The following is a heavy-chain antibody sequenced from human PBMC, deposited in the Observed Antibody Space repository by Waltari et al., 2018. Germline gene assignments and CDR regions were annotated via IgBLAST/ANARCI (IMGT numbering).Heavy chain of an antibody. CDR1: GSSISSGYY. CDR2: IYHSGST. D-gene: IGHD4-4*01. CDR3: ARRRYDYSLDY. V-gene: IGHV4-38-2*02. Sequence: QVQLQESGPGLVKPSETLSPTCTVSGSSISSGYYWGWIRQPPGKGLEWIGSIYHSGSTYYNPSLKSRVTISVDTSKNQFSLKLSSVTAADTAVYYCARRRYDYSLDYWGQGTLVTVSS. J-gene: IGHJ4*02.